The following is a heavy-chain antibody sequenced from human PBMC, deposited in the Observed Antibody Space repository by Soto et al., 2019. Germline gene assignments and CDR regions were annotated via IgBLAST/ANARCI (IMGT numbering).Heavy chain of an antibody. Sequence: EVQLVETGGGLVQPGGSLRLSCAASGFTVSSFYMTWVRQAPGKGLQWVAVISSGGSTYYADSVKGRFSISRDNSKNTLYLEMNSLRAEVTAVYYCARDTFGGASDFLRGGQGNVVNVSP. CDR1: GFTVSSFY. J-gene: IGHJ4*02. CDR3: ARDTFGGASDFLR. V-gene: IGHV3-66*01. D-gene: IGHD3-3*01. CDR2: ISSGGST.